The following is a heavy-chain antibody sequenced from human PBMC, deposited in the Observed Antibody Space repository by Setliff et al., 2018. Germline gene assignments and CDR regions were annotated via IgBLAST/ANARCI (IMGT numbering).Heavy chain of an antibody. D-gene: IGHD2-2*01. V-gene: IGHV1-69*05. J-gene: IGHJ6*03. CDR1: GGTFSSYG. CDR3: AREVVVVKSAINYYYYMDV. CDR2: TIPIFGST. Sequence: SVKVSCKASGGTFSSYGISWVRQAPGQGLEWMGGTIPIFGSTSYAQKFQGRVTITTDESTNIAYMELSSLRSDDTAVFYCAREVVVVKSAINYYYYMDVWGKGTTVTVSS.